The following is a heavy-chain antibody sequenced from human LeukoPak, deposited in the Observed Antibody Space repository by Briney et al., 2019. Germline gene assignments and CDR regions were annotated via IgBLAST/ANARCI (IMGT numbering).Heavy chain of an antibody. V-gene: IGHV4-59*01. CDR3: ARGSGWNRPFDP. D-gene: IGHD6-19*01. J-gene: IGHJ5*02. CDR1: GGSISSYY. Sequence: PSETLSLTCTVSGGSISSYYWSWIRQPPGKGLEWIGYIYYSGSTNYNPSLKSRVTISVDTSKNQFSLKLSSVTAADTAVYYCARGSGWNRPFDPWGQGTLVTVSS. CDR2: IYYSGST.